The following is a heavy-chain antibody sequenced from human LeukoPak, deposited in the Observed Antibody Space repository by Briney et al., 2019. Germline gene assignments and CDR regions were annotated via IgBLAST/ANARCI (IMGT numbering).Heavy chain of an antibody. CDR1: GGSISSGDYY. Sequence: KPSQTLSLTCTVSGGSISSGDYYWSWIRQPPGKGLGWIGYIYYSGSTYYNPSLKSRVTISVDTSKNQFSLKLSSVTAADTAVYYCARDGYSSDLGAFDIWGQGTMVTVSS. D-gene: IGHD6-19*01. V-gene: IGHV4-30-4*08. CDR3: ARDGYSSDLGAFDI. CDR2: IYYSGST. J-gene: IGHJ3*02.